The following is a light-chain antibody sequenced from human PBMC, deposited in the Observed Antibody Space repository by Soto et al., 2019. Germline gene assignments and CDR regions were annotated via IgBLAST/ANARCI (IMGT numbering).Light chain of an antibody. CDR1: SSDIGAYEY. CDR2: NIN. V-gene: IGLV2-14*03. Sequence: QSALTQPASVSGSPGQSITISCSGTSSDIGAYEYVSWYQQHPGKPPKLMIYNINNRPSGVSYRFSGSKSGNTASLTISRLQTEDEADYYCLSHTTCRTYVFGPGTKLTVL. J-gene: IGLJ1*01. CDR3: LSHTTCRTYV.